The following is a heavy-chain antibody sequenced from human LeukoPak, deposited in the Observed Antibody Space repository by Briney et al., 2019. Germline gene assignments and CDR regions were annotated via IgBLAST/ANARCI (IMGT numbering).Heavy chain of an antibody. CDR2: ISYDENNR. V-gene: IGHV3-30*18. J-gene: IGHJ6*03. Sequence: GGSLRLSCAASGFTFSSYGMHWVRQAPGKGLEWVAVISYDENNRYYADSVRGRFTISRDNSKNTLYLQMNSLRAEDTAVYYCAKAPYGSGSHGYMDVWGKGTTVTVSS. CDR1: GFTFSSYG. D-gene: IGHD3-10*01. CDR3: AKAPYGSGSHGYMDV.